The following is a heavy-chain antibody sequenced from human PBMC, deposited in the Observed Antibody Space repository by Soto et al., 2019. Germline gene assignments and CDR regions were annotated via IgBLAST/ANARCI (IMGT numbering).Heavy chain of an antibody. CDR3: TTDRPDY. V-gene: IGHV3-15*01. CDR1: GLTFSNIW. D-gene: IGHD6-6*01. J-gene: IGHJ4*02. CDR2: IKSKPNGGTT. Sequence: GSLRLSCAASGLTFSNIWMSWVRQAPGMGLEWVGRIKSKPNGGTTDYAGPVKDRFTISRDDSKDTLYLQMNSLKSEDTAVYYCTTDRPDYWGQGILVTVSS.